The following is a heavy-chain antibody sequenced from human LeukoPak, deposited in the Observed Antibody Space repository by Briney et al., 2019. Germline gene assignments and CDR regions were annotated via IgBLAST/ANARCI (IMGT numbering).Heavy chain of an antibody. CDR2: ISGSGGTT. Sequence: PGGSLRLSCAASGFTFSNYPMSWVRQAPGKGLEWVSAISGSGGTTYYADSVKGRFTISRDNSRNTLYLQMNSLRAEDTALCYCANTARDDAFDIWGQGTMVTGSS. CDR3: ANTARDDAFDI. J-gene: IGHJ3*02. V-gene: IGHV3-23*01. CDR1: GFTFSNYP.